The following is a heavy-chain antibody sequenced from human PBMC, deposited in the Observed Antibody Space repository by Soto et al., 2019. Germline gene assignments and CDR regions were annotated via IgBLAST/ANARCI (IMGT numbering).Heavy chain of an antibody. CDR2: IIPIFGTA. D-gene: IGHD6-13*01. V-gene: IGHV1-69*13. J-gene: IGHJ6*02. CDR3: ARDRAAAGTTLYYYGMDV. CDR1: GGTFSSYA. Sequence: SVKVSCKASGGTFSSYAISWVRQAPGQGLEWMGGIIPIFGTANYAQKFQGRVTITADESTSTAYMGLSSLRSEDTAVYYCARDRAAAGTTLYYYGMDVWGQGTTVTVSS.